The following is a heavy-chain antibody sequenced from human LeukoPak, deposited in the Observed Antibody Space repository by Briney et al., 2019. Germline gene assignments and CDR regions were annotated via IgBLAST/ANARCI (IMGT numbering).Heavy chain of an antibody. J-gene: IGHJ4*02. CDR1: GVSFDDYY. CDR3: TRMTTGHDY. D-gene: IGHD4-17*01. Sequence: SETLSLTCAVSGVSFDDYYWSWVRQTPGKGLEWIGEINHSGYTNDSPSLKSRVTLSIDTSRKQFSLNLSSVTVADAGIYYCTRMTTGHDYWGQGTLVTVSS. V-gene: IGHV4-34*01. CDR2: INHSGYT.